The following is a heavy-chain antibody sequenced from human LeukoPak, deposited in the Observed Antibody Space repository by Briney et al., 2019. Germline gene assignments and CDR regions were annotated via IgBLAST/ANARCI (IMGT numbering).Heavy chain of an antibody. V-gene: IGHV4-39*01. Sequence: SSETLSLTCTVSGGPISSSSYYWGWIRQPPGKGLEWIGSIYYSGSTYYNPSLKSRVTISVDTSKNQFSLKLSSVTAADTAVYYCARRTASGSYYLDYWGQGTLVTVSS. D-gene: IGHD1-26*01. CDR2: IYYSGST. CDR3: ARRTASGSYYLDY. J-gene: IGHJ4*02. CDR1: GGPISSSSYY.